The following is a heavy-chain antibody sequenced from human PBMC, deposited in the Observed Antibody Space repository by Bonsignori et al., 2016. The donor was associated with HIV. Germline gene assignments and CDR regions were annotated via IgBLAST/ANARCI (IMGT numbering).Heavy chain of an antibody. Sequence: GGSLRLSCTASGFTFSSHEMNWVRQAPGKGLEWIAYISRSGTTTDYAGSLEGRFTISRDNAKNTLYLQMNSLRAEDTAVYYCARGRHIVVIIGSFDHWGQGTLVTVSS. J-gene: IGHJ4*02. CDR3: ARGRHIVVIIGSFDH. D-gene: IGHD2-21*01. CDR1: GFTFSSHE. V-gene: IGHV3-48*03. CDR2: ISRSGTTT.